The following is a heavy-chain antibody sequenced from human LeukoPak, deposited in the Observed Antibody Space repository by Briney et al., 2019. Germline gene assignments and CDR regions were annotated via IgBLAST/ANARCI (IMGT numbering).Heavy chain of an antibody. D-gene: IGHD3-10*01. CDR2: VSPYNGNT. CDR3: ARSFYYYGPGSYYPTWFDP. J-gene: IGHJ5*02. Sequence: ASVKVSCKASGYSFTSYGISWVRQAPGQGLEWMGWVSPYNGNTNYAQKFPDRVTMTIDTSTSTAYMELRSLRSDDTAVYYCARSFYYYGPGSYYPTWFDPWGQGTLVTVSS. V-gene: IGHV1-18*04. CDR1: GYSFTSYG.